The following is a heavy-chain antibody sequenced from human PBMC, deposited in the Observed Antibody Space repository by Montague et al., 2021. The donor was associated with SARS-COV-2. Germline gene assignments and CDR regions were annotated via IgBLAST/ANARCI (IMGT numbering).Heavy chain of an antibody. J-gene: IGHJ6*02. CDR2: TYYRSKWYN. V-gene: IGHV6-1*01. CDR3: ASGREGNYNVMDV. Sequence: CAISGDSVGINSATWNWVRQSPARGLEQLGRTYYRSKWYNDYAVXVRGRVTINPDTSKNQFSLQLNSVTPEDTAIYYCASGREGNYNVMDVWGQGTTVTVSS. CDR1: GDSVGINSAT. D-gene: IGHD1-1*01.